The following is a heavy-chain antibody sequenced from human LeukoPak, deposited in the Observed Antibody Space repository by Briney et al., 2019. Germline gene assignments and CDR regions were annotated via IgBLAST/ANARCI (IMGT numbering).Heavy chain of an antibody. CDR2: IDPGDSDT. Sequence: GESLKISCKGSGYSFTRYWIGWVRQMPGKGLEWMGIIDPGDSDTRYSPSFQGQVTMSADKSISIAYLQWSSLKASDTAMYYCAIPPGWIKFVCAFYIWGKGKMVTVSS. D-gene: IGHD5-24*01. J-gene: IGHJ3*02. V-gene: IGHV5-51*01. CDR1: GYSFTRYW. CDR3: AIPPGWIKFVCAFYI.